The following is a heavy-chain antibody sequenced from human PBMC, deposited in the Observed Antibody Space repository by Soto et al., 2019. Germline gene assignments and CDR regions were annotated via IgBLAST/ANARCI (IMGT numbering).Heavy chain of an antibody. J-gene: IGHJ4*02. CDR3: ARDGTYNWI. CDR1: GFTVSNNY. Sequence: EVQLVESGGGLVQPGGSLRLSCAASGFTVSNNYMRWVRQAPGKGLEWVSLIYSGGATYYADSVKDRFTISRDNSKNTLYLQMNSLSAEDTAVYYCARDGTYNWIGGQGILVTVSS. CDR2: IYSGGAT. D-gene: IGHD1-1*01. V-gene: IGHV3-66*01.